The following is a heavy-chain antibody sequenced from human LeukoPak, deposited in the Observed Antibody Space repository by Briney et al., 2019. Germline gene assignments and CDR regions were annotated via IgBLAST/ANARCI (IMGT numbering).Heavy chain of an antibody. CDR2: INHSGST. CDR1: GGSFSGYY. Sequence: SETLSLTCAVYGGSFSGYYWSWIRQPPGKGLEWIGEINHSGSTNYNPSLKSRVTISVDTSKNQFSLKLSSVTAADTAVYYCARAFTYYDFWSGYLGIYFDYWGQGTLVTVSS. J-gene: IGHJ4*02. V-gene: IGHV4-34*01. CDR3: ARAFTYYDFWSGYLGIYFDY. D-gene: IGHD3-3*01.